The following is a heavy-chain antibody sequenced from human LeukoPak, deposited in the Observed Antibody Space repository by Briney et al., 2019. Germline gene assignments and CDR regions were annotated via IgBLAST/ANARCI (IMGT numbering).Heavy chain of an antibody. CDR1: GGSISSYY. CDR3: ARVSGYVDS. Sequence: SESLSLTCTVSGGSISSYYWTWIRQPPGKGLEWIGSVYHSGGTNYNPSLKSRLTISVDTSRNQLSLKLTSVTTADTAVYYCARVSGYVDSWGQGTLVTVSS. J-gene: IGHJ5*01. V-gene: IGHV4-59*01. D-gene: IGHD5-12*01. CDR2: VYHSGGT.